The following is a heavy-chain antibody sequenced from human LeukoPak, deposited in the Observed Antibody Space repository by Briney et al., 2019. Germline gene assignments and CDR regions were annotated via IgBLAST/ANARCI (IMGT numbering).Heavy chain of an antibody. D-gene: IGHD2-15*01. V-gene: IGHV3-7*01. CDR1: GGSFSGYY. Sequence: ETLSLTCAVYGGSFSGYYWSWVRQAPGKGLEWVANIKQDGSEKYYVDSVKGRFTISRDNAKNSLYLQMNSLRAEDTAVYYCARDSLYCSGGSCTDYWGQGTLVTVSS. CDR3: ARDSLYCSGGSCTDY. CDR2: IKQDGSEK. J-gene: IGHJ4*02.